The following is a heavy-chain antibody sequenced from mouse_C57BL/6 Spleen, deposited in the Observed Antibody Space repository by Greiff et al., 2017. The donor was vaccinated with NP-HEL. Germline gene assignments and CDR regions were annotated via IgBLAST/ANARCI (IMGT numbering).Heavy chain of an antibody. CDR3: ARGYYGSSYGYFDV. CDR2: ISSGSSTI. D-gene: IGHD1-1*01. V-gene: IGHV5-17*01. Sequence: DVKLQESGGGLVKPGGSLKLSCAASGFTFSDYGMHWVRQAPEKGLAWVAYISSGSSTIYSADTVKGRFTISRDNAKNTLFLQMTSLRSEDTAMYYCARGYYGSSYGYFDVWGTGTTVTVSS. CDR1: GFTFSDYG. J-gene: IGHJ1*03.